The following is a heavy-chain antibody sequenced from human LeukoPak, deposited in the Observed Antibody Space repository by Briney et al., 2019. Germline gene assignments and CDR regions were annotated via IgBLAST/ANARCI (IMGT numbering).Heavy chain of an antibody. CDR3: ARGSRGYSGYDPRG. J-gene: IGHJ4*02. CDR1: GGSISSGDYY. CDR2: IYYSGST. V-gene: IGHV4-30-4*01. D-gene: IGHD5-12*01. Sequence: SETLSLTCTVSGGSISSGDYYWSWIRQPPGKGLEWIGYIYYSGSTYYNPSLKSRVTISVDTSKNQFSLKLSSVTAADTAVYYCARGSRGYSGYDPRGWGQGTLVTVSS.